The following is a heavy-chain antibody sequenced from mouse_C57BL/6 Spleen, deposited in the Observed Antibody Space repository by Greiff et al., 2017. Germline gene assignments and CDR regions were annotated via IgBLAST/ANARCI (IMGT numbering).Heavy chain of an antibody. D-gene: IGHD1-1*01. Sequence: VQLQQPGAELVKPGASVKMSCKASGYTFTSYWITWVKQRPGQGLEWIGDIYPGSGSTNYNEKFKSKATLTVDTSSSTAYMQLSSLTSEDSAVYCCARYGYGSSYRFWFAYWGQGTLVTVSA. CDR2: IYPGSGST. J-gene: IGHJ3*01. V-gene: IGHV1-55*01. CDR1: GYTFTSYW. CDR3: ARYGYGSSYRFWFAY.